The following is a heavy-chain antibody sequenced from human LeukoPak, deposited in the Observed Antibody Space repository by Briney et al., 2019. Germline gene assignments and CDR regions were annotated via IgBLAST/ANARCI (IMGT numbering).Heavy chain of an antibody. CDR3: AKSGGGSGYYYMDV. Sequence: GGSLRLSCAASGFIFSSYAMSWVRQAPGKGLEWVSAISAGGGTHHADSVKGRFTISRDNSKGTLYLQMNSLRAEDTAVYYCAKSGGGSGYYYMDVWGKGTTVTVSS. V-gene: IGHV3-23*01. CDR1: GFIFSSYA. J-gene: IGHJ6*03. CDR2: ISAGGGT. D-gene: IGHD1-26*01.